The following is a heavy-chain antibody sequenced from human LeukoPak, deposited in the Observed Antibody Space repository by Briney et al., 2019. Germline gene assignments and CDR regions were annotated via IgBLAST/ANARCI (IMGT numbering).Heavy chain of an antibody. D-gene: IGHD3-3*01. CDR1: GGSISSYY. Sequence: SETLSLTCTVSGGSISSYYWSWIRQPPGKGPEWIGYIYYSGSTNYNPSLKSRVTISVDTSKNQFSLKLSSVTAADTAVYYCARGDYDFWSGYDYWGQGTLVAVSS. J-gene: IGHJ4*02. CDR3: ARGDYDFWSGYDY. V-gene: IGHV4-59*01. CDR2: IYYSGST.